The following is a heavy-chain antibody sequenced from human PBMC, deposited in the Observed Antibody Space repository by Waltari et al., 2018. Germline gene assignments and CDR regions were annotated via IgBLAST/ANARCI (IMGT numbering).Heavy chain of an antibody. Sequence: EVQLVESGGGLVEPGGSLTLSCAASGFTFSNAWMSWVRQAPGKGLERLGRIRSKTDGGTRDYAAPVKGRFTISRDDSKNTLYLQMDSLKTEDTAVYYCTTGGVWGSYRTIDYWGQGTLVTVSS. D-gene: IGHD3-16*02. J-gene: IGHJ4*02. CDR1: GFTFSNAW. CDR3: TTGGVWGSYRTIDY. V-gene: IGHV3-15*01. CDR2: IRSKTDGGTR.